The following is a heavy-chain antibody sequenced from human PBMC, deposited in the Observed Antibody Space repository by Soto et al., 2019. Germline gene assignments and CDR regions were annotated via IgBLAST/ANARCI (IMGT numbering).Heavy chain of an antibody. CDR1: GFTSSTYS. CDR2: ISSGSGTI. Sequence: EVQLVDSGGGLVQPGGSLRLSCVASGFTSSTYSMNWVRQAPGKGLEWVSYISSGSGTIYYADSVKGRFTISRDNAQNSRFLQMNSLRDEETAVYYCAIARGSATLYYMDVWGQGTTVTVSS. D-gene: IGHD3-10*01. V-gene: IGHV3-48*02. J-gene: IGHJ6*03. CDR3: AIARGSATLYYMDV.